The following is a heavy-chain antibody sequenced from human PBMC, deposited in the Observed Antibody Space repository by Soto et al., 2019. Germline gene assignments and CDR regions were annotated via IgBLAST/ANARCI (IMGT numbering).Heavy chain of an antibody. CDR3: ARLDTAMVQYGMDV. D-gene: IGHD5-18*01. CDR1: GGSISSGDYY. CDR2: IYYSGST. Sequence: PLSLTCTVSGGSISSGDYYWSWIRQPPGKGLEWIGYIYYSGSTYYNPSLKSRVTISVDTSKNQFSLKLSSVTAADTAVYYCARLDTAMVQYGMDVWGQGTTVTVSS. V-gene: IGHV4-30-4*01. J-gene: IGHJ6*02.